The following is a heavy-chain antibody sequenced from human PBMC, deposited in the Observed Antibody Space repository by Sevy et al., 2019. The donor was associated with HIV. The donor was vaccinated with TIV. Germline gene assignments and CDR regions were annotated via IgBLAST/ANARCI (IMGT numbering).Heavy chain of an antibody. J-gene: IGHJ4*02. CDR2: IWNDGSNK. CDR3: ARDVRGEGIRPGDLDY. CDR1: GFTLATYA. Sequence: GGSLRLSCAASGFTLATYAMGWVRQAPGKGLEWVAVIWNDGSNKYYADSVKGRFTTSRDNSSNTLYLQMNSLRAEDTAVYYCARDVRGEGIRPGDLDYWGQGTLVTVSS. V-gene: IGHV3-33*08. D-gene: IGHD3-10*02.